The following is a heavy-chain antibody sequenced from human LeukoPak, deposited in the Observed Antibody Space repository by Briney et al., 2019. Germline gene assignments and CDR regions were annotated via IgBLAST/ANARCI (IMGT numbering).Heavy chain of an antibody. D-gene: IGHD3-22*01. CDR1: GGSISSGSYY. CDR3: ARSLDYYDSSGQNY. J-gene: IGHJ4*02. CDR2: IYSSGST. Sequence: KPSETLSLTCTVSGGSISSGSYYWNWIRQPAGKGLEWIGRIYSSGSTNYNPSLKSRVTISVDMSKNQFSLKLSSVTAADTAVYYCARSLDYYDSSGQNYWGQGILVTVSS. V-gene: IGHV4-61*02.